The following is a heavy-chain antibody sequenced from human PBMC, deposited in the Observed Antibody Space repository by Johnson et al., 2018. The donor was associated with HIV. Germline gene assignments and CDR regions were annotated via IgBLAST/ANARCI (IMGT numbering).Heavy chain of an antibody. V-gene: IGHV3-20*04. CDR2: INWNGIST. J-gene: IGHJ3*02. CDR1: GFTFDDYG. Sequence: VQLVESGGGVVQPGRSLRLSCAASGFTFDDYGMSWVRQAPGKGLEWVSGINWNGISTGYADSVKGRLTISRDNAKNSLYLQMNSLRAEDTALYYCARDRSLTGYIINDAFDIWGQGTMVTVSS. CDR3: ARDRSLTGYIINDAFDI. D-gene: IGHD3-9*01.